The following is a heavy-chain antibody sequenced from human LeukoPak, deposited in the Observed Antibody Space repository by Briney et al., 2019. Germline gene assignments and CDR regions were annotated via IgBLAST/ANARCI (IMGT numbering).Heavy chain of an antibody. V-gene: IGHV1-2*02. D-gene: IGHD2-2*01. CDR1: GYTFTGYY. CDR3: ARNYVPAAMPDEILRYYYMDV. J-gene: IGHJ6*03. CDR2: IDPDSGGT. Sequence: PWASVKVSCKASGYTFTGYYMHWVRQAPGQGLEWIGWIDPDSGGTNYAQKFQGRVTMTRDTSISTAYMELSRLRSDDTAVYYCARNYVPAAMPDEILRYYYMDVWGKGTTVTVSS.